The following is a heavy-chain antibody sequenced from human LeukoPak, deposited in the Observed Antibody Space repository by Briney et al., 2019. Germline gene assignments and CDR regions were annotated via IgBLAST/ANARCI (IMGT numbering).Heavy chain of an antibody. V-gene: IGHV4-59*08. Sequence: SETLSLTCTVSGGSISSYYWSWIRQPPGKGLEWIGYIYCSGTTNYNPSLKSRVTISVDTSKHQFSLKLTSVTAADTAVYYCARLPLRSHFDYWGQGTLVTVSS. J-gene: IGHJ4*02. CDR1: GGSISSYY. CDR2: IYCSGTT. CDR3: ARLPLRSHFDY.